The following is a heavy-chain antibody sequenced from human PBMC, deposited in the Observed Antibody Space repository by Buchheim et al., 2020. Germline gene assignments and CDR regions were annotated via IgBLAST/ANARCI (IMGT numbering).Heavy chain of an antibody. D-gene: IGHD3-3*01. CDR1: GFTFSSYG. J-gene: IGHJ3*02. CDR2: IWYDGSNK. Sequence: QVQLVESGGGVVQPGRSLRLSCAASGFTFSSYGMHWVRQAPGKGLEWVAVIWYDGSNKYYADSVKGRFNIPRENSKKTLYLQMNSLRAEDTAVYYCARDRGRETILFYAFDIWGQGT. CDR3: ARDRGRETILFYAFDI. V-gene: IGHV3-33*01.